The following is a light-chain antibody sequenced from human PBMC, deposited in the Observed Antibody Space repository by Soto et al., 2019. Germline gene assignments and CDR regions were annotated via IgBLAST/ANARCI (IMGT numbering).Light chain of an antibody. CDR1: TSDVGDYNY. V-gene: IGLV2-14*01. J-gene: IGLJ2*01. Sequence: QSALTQPASVSGSPGQSITISCTATTSDVGDYNYVSWYQQYPGKAPKPIIYNVSNRPSGVSNRFSGSKSGDTASLTIFGLQAEDEADYYCSSYTSRSSVIFGGGTKVTVL. CDR3: SSYTSRSSVI. CDR2: NVS.